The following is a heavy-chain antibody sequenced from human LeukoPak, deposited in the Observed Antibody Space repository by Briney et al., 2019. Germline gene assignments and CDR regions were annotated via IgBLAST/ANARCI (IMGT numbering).Heavy chain of an antibody. CDR1: GGSIVSYY. Sequence: SVTLSLTCTVSGGSIVSYYWSWLRQPPGKGLEWIGYTYYTGNTNYKPSLKSRVTISVDTSKNQFSLKLSSVTAADTAVYYCARYLAAGSFDLGGRGTLVTVSS. CDR3: ARYLAAGSFDL. D-gene: IGHD6-25*01. J-gene: IGHJ2*01. V-gene: IGHV4-59*08. CDR2: TYYTGNT.